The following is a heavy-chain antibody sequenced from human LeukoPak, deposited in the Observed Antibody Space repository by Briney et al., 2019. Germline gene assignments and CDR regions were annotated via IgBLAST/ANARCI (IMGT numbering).Heavy chain of an antibody. J-gene: IGHJ4*02. V-gene: IGHV3-33*06. Sequence: PGTPLSLSCETSGFLYSHFGMHWLRQAPGKGLEWVAVIWSDAPKQYYADSVRGRFTISRDNFRRTVAVEMNKLRAQGSAVLCCAKDAQRGFDYSNSLDHGGQGSLVIVSS. CDR3: AKDAQRGFDYSNSLDH. D-gene: IGHD4-11*01. CDR1: GFLYSHFG. CDR2: IWSDAPKQ.